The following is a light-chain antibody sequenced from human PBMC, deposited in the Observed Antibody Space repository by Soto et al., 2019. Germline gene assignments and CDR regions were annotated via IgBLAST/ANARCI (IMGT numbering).Light chain of an antibody. J-gene: IGLJ3*02. CDR2: G. V-gene: IGLV1-40*03. CDR3: QSYDSSRIRRWV. CDR1: SSNIGAGYP. Sequence: QAVVTQPPSVSGAPGQRVTISCTGSSSNIGAGYPVHWYQQLPGTAPKLLVAGNRPSGVPDRFSVSKSGASASLAITGLPAEDEADYYCQSYDSSRIRRWVFGGGTKLTVL.